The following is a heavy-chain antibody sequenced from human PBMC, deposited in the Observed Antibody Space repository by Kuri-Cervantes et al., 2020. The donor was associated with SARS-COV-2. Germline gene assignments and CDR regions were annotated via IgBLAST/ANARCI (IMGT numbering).Heavy chain of an antibody. D-gene: IGHD3-10*01. CDR2: ISSSSSYS. CDR3: ARDDRAGHFDV. Sequence: GESLKISCAASGFIFSDSYMSWVRQAPGKGLEWVSYISSSSSYSYYADSVKGRFTISRDNAKNSLYLQMNSLRAEDTAVYYCARDDRAGHFDVWGQGTMVTVSS. CDR1: GFIFSDSY. J-gene: IGHJ3*01. V-gene: IGHV3-11*05.